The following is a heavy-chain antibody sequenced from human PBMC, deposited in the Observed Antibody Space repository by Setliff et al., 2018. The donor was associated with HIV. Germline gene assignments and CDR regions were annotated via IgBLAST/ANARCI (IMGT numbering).Heavy chain of an antibody. CDR3: ARDPPAAMQLERPFDY. D-gene: IGHD1-1*01. V-gene: IGHV5-51*01. CDR1: GYSFTSYW. Sequence: PGESLKLSCKGPGYSFTSYWIGWVRQMPGKGLEWMGIIYPGYSDTRYSPSFQGQVTISADKSITTAYLELSRLRADDTAVYFCARDPPAAMQLERPFDYWGQGTLVTVSS. J-gene: IGHJ4*02. CDR2: IYPGYSDT.